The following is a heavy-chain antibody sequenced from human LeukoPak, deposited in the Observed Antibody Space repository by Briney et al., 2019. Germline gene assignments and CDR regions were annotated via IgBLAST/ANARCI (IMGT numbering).Heavy chain of an antibody. Sequence: SETLSLTCTVSGGSISSSSYYWGWIRQPPGKGLEWIGNIFYSGTTYYSPSLKSRVTISLDTSRNQFSLKLNSVTAADTAVYYCARTFGELTSWGQGTLVTVSS. CDR2: IFYSGTT. D-gene: IGHD3-10*01. J-gene: IGHJ4*02. V-gene: IGHV4-39*07. CDR1: GGSISSSSYY. CDR3: ARTFGELTS.